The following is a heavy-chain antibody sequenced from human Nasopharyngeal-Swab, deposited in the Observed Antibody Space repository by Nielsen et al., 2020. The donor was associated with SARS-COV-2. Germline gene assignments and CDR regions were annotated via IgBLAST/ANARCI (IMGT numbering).Heavy chain of an antibody. J-gene: IGHJ4*02. V-gene: IGHV2-70*11. CDR3: ARMPAAVAAIDY. Sequence: SGPTLVQPTQTLTLTCTFSGFSLSTRGMCVSWIRQPPGKALEWLARIDWDDDQYYSTSLKTRLTISKDTSKNQVVLTMTNMDPVDTATYYCARMPAAVAAIDYWGQGTLVTVSS. D-gene: IGHD2-15*01. CDR1: GFSLSTRGMC. CDR2: IDWDDDQ.